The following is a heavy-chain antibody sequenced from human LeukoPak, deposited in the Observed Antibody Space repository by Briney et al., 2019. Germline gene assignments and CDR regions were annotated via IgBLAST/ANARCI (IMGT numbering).Heavy chain of an antibody. V-gene: IGHV4-39*01. CDR2: IYYSGST. J-gene: IGHJ4*02. Sequence: TSGTLSLTCTVSGGSISSSSYYWGWIRQPPGKGLEWIGSIYYSGSTYYNPSLKSRVTISVDTSKNQFSLKLSSVTAADTAVYYCARRGGSGYYEGYYFDYWGQGTLVTVSS. CDR3: ARRGGSGYYEGYYFDY. D-gene: IGHD3-22*01. CDR1: GGSISSSSYY.